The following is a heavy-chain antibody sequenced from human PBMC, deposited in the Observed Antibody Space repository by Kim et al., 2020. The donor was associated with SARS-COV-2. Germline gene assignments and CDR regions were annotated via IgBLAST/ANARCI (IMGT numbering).Heavy chain of an antibody. D-gene: IGHD3-3*01. Sequence: SETLSLTCAVSGGSISSGGYSWSWIRQPPGKGLEWIGYIYHSGSTYYNPSLKSRVTISVDRSKNQFSLKLSSVTAADTAVYYCARAVYDFWSGYTYNWFDPWGQGTLVTVSS. J-gene: IGHJ5*02. V-gene: IGHV4-30-2*01. CDR1: GGSISSGGYS. CDR3: ARAVYDFWSGYTYNWFDP. CDR2: IYHSGST.